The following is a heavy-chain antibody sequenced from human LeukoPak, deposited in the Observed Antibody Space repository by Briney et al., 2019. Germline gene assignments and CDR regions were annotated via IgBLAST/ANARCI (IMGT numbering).Heavy chain of an antibody. CDR3: AKLAFYETSAPLRDLSF. D-gene: IGHD1-14*01. CDR1: GFPFNTYA. CDR2: IRPTGSNT. J-gene: IGHJ4*02. V-gene: IGHV3-23*01. Sequence: PGGSLRLSCAASGFPFNTYAMSWVRQAPGKGLEWVSIIRPTGSNTYYASSVKGRFTISRDDSKTTLYLQMSNLKAEDTAIYYCAKLAFYETSAPLRDLSFWGQGTLVTVSS.